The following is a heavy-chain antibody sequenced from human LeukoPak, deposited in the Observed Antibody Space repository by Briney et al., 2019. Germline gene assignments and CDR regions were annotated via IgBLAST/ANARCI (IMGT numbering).Heavy chain of an antibody. V-gene: IGHV1-69*13. J-gene: IGHJ4*02. Sequence: SVKVSCKASGGTFSSYAISWVRQAPGQGLEWMGGIIPIFGTANYAQKFQGRVTITADESTSTAYMELSSLRSEDTAVYYCARDSGGGSYYYDSSGYYHEAFDYWGQGTLVTVSS. CDR1: GGTFSSYA. CDR2: IIPIFGTA. D-gene: IGHD3-22*01. CDR3: ARDSGGGSYYYDSSGYYHEAFDY.